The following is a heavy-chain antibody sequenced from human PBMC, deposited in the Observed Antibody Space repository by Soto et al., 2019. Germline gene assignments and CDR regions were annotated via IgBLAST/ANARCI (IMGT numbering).Heavy chain of an antibody. CDR3: ARVPYGDYDFY. V-gene: IGHV3-30-3*01. J-gene: IGHJ4*02. CDR1: GFTYSSYA. CDR2: ISYDGSNK. Sequence: QVQLVESGGGVVQPGRSLRLSCAASGFTYSSYAMHWVRQAPGKGLEWVAVISYDGSNKYYADSVKGRFTISRDNSKNTLYLQMNSLRAEDTAVDYCARVPYGDYDFYWGQGTLVTVSS. D-gene: IGHD4-17*01.